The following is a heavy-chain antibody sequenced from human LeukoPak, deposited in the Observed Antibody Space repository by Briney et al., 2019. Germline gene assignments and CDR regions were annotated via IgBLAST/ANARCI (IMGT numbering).Heavy chain of an antibody. J-gene: IGHJ4*02. CDR2: IYHSGST. CDR1: GGSISSGGYS. Sequence: SQTLSLTCAVSGGSISSGGYSWSWIRQPPGKGLEWIGYIYHSGSTYYNPSLKSRVTISVDRSKNQFSLKLSSVTAADTAVYYCASTYSGSYYFDYWGQGTLVTVSS. V-gene: IGHV4-30-2*01. D-gene: IGHD1-26*01. CDR3: ASTYSGSYYFDY.